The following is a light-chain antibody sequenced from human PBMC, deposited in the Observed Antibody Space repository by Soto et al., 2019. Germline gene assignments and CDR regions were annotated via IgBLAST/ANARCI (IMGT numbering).Light chain of an antibody. CDR2: DTF. J-gene: IGKJ4*01. Sequence: EIVLTQSPASLSLSPGERATLSCSASQSVSNYLAWYQTEPGQVPRLLIYDTFHRATGTPGWFSGSGFRTYFTLSISILESEYFAVYYCQHRANVVSFGGGTKVEIK. CDR1: QSVSNY. V-gene: IGKV3-11*01. CDR3: QHRANVVS.